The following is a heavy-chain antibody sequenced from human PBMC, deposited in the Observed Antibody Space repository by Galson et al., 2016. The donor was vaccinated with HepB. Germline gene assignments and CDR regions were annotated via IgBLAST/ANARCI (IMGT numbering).Heavy chain of an antibody. J-gene: IGHJ4*02. V-gene: IGHV3-74*01. Sequence: SLRLSCAASGFMFSTYWMHWVRRTPGKGLVWVARIDSDGSRTSYADSVKGRFTISRDNAKNRLYLQMNSLRAEDTAVYYCTRGPPYYCSGGNCYLHYFDSWSQGTLVTVSS. CDR3: TRGPPYYCSGGNCYLHYFDS. CDR2: IDSDGSRT. CDR1: GFMFSTYW. D-gene: IGHD2-15*01.